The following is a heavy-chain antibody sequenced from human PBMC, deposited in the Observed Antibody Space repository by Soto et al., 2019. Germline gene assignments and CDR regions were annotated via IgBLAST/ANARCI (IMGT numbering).Heavy chain of an antibody. Sequence: QVQLQESGPGLVRPSETLSLTCAVSGGSVSSGLYYWTWIRQPPGKGLEWLGYVYHSGSTNYNTSLARRVTISLDTSKNQSSLRLSSVTAADTAVYYCARDDSATVTTYRNYYSYFGLDVWGQGTTVTVSS. V-gene: IGHV4-61*01. CDR3: ARDDSATVTTYRNYYSYFGLDV. CDR2: VYHSGST. CDR1: GGSVSSGLYY. D-gene: IGHD4-17*01. J-gene: IGHJ6*02.